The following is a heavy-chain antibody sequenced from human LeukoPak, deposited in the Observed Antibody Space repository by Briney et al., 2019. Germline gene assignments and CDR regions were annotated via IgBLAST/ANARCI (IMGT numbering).Heavy chain of an antibody. V-gene: IGHV3-21*01. Sequence: GGSLRLSCAASGFTFSGYSMNWVRQAPGKGLEWVSVISSSSYGIDYADSVKGRFTISRDNAKNSLYLQMSSLRAEDTAVYYCARVTLVRKVIMREIDYWGQGTLVTVSS. CDR1: GFTFSGYS. CDR3: ARVTLVRKVIMREIDY. J-gene: IGHJ4*02. D-gene: IGHD3-10*01. CDR2: ISSSSYGI.